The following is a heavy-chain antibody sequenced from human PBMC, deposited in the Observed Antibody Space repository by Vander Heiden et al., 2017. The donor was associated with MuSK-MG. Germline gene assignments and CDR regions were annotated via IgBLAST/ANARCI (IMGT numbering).Heavy chain of an antibody. CDR1: GDTFSTYA. CDR2: IIPFFGTE. J-gene: IGHJ4*02. V-gene: IGHV1-69*01. CDR3: AGDLSGSTGSVDY. Sequence: QVQLVQSGAEVKKPGSSVKVSCKTSGDTFSTYAISWVRQAPGQGPEWMGGIIPFFGTENYAHKFQGRVTITADASTNTVYMEPTSLRSDDTAVYFGAGDLSGSTGSVDYWVQGSLVTMPS. D-gene: IGHD1-1*01.